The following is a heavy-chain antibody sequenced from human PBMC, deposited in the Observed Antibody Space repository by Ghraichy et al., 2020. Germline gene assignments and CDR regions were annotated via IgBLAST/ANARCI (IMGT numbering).Heavy chain of an antibody. V-gene: IGHV3-23*01. J-gene: IGHJ4*02. CDR3: AKVGELAEYLDY. D-gene: IGHD3-10*01. CDR1: GFTFTNYA. Sequence: GGSLRLSCAGSGFTFTNYAMNWVRQAPGKGLEWVSGISGSGVSPQYADSVKGRFTITRDTSKHTLYLQMNSLRVDDTAVYYCAKVGELAEYLDYWGQGTLVTVSS. CDR2: ISGSGVSP.